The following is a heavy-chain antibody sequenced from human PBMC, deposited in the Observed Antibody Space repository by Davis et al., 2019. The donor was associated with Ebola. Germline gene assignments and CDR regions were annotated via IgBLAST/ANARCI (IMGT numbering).Heavy chain of an antibody. CDR3: ARDLGAMVQGVISYWFDP. CDR1: GYTFTSYG. CDR2: INAGNGNT. V-gene: IGHV1-3*01. J-gene: IGHJ5*02. Sequence: ASVKVSCKASGYTFTSYGISWVRQAPGQGLEWMGWINAGNGNTKYSQKFQGRVTITRDTSASTAYMELSSLRSEDTAVYYCARDLGAMVQGVISYWFDPWGQGTLVTVSS. D-gene: IGHD3-10*01.